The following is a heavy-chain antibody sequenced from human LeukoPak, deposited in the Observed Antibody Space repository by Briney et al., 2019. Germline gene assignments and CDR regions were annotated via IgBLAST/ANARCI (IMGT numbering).Heavy chain of an antibody. D-gene: IGHD6-6*01. J-gene: IGHJ4*02. Sequence: SETLSLTCTVSGGSISSYYWSWIRQPPGKGLEWIGEINHSGSTNYNPSLKSRVTISVDTSKNQFSLKLSSVTAADTAVYYCARGAWSSSLDYWGQGTLVTVSS. CDR1: GGSISSYY. V-gene: IGHV4-34*01. CDR3: ARGAWSSSLDY. CDR2: INHSGST.